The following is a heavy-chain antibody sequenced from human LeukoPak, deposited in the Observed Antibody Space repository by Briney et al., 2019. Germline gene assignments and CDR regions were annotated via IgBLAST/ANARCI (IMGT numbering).Heavy chain of an antibody. Sequence: PSETLSLTCTVSGGSISSYYLSWIRQPPGKGLEWIGEINHSGSTNYNPSLKSRVTISVDTSKNQFSLKLSSVTAADTAVYYCARGSRFGTFDYWGQGTLVTVSS. V-gene: IGHV4-34*01. CDR2: INHSGST. CDR1: GGSISSYY. CDR3: ARGSRFGTFDY. J-gene: IGHJ4*02. D-gene: IGHD3-3*01.